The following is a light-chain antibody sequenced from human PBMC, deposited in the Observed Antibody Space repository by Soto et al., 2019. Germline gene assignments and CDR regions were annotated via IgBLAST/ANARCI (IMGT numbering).Light chain of an antibody. CDR2: DVS. J-gene: IGLJ1*01. Sequence: QSALTQPRSVSGSPGQSVTISCTGTSSDVGGYNYVSWYQQHPGKAPKLIIYDVSERPSGVPDRFSGSKSGNTASLTISGLQAEDEADYYGCSYAGSYSLYVFGTGTQLTVL. CDR3: CSYAGSYSLYV. CDR1: SSDVGGYNY. V-gene: IGLV2-11*01.